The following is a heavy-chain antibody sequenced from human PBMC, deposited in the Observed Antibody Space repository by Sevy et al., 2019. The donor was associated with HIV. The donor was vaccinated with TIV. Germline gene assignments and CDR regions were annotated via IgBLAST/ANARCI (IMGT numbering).Heavy chain of an antibody. D-gene: IGHD2-15*01. CDR3: VRGPNCGVGGCQQISPYCLDV. V-gene: IGHV3-72*01. CDR1: GFTFSDHY. CDR2: IRNRPNSYTT. Sequence: GGSLRLSCAASGFTFSDHYVGWVRQAPGKGLEWVGRIRNRPNSYTTEHAASVKGRFTISRDDSRNSVYLQMNSLKTQDSAVYYCVRGPNCGVGGCQQISPYCLDVWGKGATVTVSS. J-gene: IGHJ6*03.